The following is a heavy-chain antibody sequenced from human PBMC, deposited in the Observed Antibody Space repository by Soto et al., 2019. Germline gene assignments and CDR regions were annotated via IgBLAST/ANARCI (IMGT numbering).Heavy chain of an antibody. Sequence: QVQLQESGPGLVKPSGTLSLTCAVSGASINDSYWWSWVRQTPGKGLEWIGEIYHSGSTNYHPSLKSRLTMSVDKSKKHFSLKLSVVTAADTGFYYCTREGLAVAGIEFWGPGTLVTVSS. CDR3: TREGLAVAGIEF. J-gene: IGHJ4*02. D-gene: IGHD6-13*01. V-gene: IGHV4-4*02. CDR2: IYHSGST. CDR1: GASINDSYW.